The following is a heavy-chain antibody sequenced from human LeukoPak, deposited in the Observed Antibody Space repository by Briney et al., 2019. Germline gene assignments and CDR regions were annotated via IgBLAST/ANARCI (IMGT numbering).Heavy chain of an antibody. V-gene: IGHV4-59*08. CDR1: GGSISSYY. CDR3: ARSVAARPDAGDAFDI. J-gene: IGHJ3*02. Sequence: SETLSLTCTVSGGSISSYYWSWIRQPPGKGLGWIGYIYYSGSTNYNPSLKSRVTISVDTSKNQFSLKLSSVTAADTAVYYCARSVAARPDAGDAFDIWGQGTMVTVSS. D-gene: IGHD6-6*01. CDR2: IYYSGST.